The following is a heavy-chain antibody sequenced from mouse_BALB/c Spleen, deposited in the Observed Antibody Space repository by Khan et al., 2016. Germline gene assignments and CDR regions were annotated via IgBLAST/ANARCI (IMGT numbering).Heavy chain of an antibody. CDR2: INHNSDYT. CDR3: ATGGYSWFDY. J-gene: IGHJ3*01. Sequence: VELVESGAELAKPGASVKMSCKASGYTFTRYWMNWLKQRPGQGLEWIGYINHNSDYTENNQKFKDKATLTADKSSNTAYMQLNSLTSEDSAVYYCATGGYSWFDYWGQGTLVTVSA. D-gene: IGHD2-3*01. V-gene: IGHV1-7*01. CDR1: GYTFTRYW.